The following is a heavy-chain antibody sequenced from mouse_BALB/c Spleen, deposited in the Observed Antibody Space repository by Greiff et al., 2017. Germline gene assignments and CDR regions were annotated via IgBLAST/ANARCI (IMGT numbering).Heavy chain of an antibody. CDR2: INSNGGST. Sequence: EVHLVESGGGLVQPGGSLKISCAASGFTFSSYGMPWVRQSPDKSLELVATINSNGGSTYYPHSVKGRSTITRDNAKNTLYLQMSRLKSEDTAMYVCARDQRRLANCYAMDYWGQGTSVTVSS. D-gene: IGHD1-2*01. J-gene: IGHJ4*01. CDR1: GFTFSSYG. V-gene: IGHV5-6-3*01. CDR3: ARDQRRLANCYAMDY.